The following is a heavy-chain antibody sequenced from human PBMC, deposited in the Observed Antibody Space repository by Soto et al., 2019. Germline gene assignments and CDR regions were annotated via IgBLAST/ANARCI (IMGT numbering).Heavy chain of an antibody. CDR3: AKSPSYYGYFDY. V-gene: IGHV3-9*01. CDR2: ISWNSGRI. D-gene: IGHD4-17*01. CDR1: GVTFDDFA. Sequence: EVQLVESGGGLVQPGRSLRLSCAASGVTFDDFAMHWVRKAPGKGLEWVSGISWNSGRIGYADSVKGRFTISRDNAKNSLYLQMYSLRAKDTALYYCAKSPSYYGYFDYWGQGPLVTVSS. J-gene: IGHJ4*02.